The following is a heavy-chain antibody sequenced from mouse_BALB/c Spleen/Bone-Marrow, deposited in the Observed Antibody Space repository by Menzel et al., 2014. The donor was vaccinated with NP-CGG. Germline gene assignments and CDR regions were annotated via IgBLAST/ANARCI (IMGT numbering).Heavy chain of an antibody. CDR3: ASPIYYGNYGFAY. J-gene: IGHJ3*01. D-gene: IGHD2-1*01. CDR1: GYTFSSYW. CDR2: ILPGSGSI. V-gene: IGHV1-9*01. Sequence: VQLQQSGAELTKPGASVKISCKATGYTFSSYWIEWVKQRPGHGLEWIGEILPGSGSIKYNEKFKGKATFTADTSSNTAYMQLSSLTSEDSAVYYCASPIYYGNYGFAYWGQGTLVTVSA.